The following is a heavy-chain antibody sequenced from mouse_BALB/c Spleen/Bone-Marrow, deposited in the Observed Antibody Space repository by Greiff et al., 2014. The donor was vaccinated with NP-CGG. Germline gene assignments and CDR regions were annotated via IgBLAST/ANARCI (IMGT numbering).Heavy chain of an antibody. CDR2: IDPANGNT. V-gene: IGHV14-3*02. CDR1: GFNIKDTY. D-gene: IGHD1-1*01. J-gene: IGHJ2*01. CDR3: ANYYYGSHFDY. Sequence: EVKLVESGAALVKPGASVKLSCTASGFNIKDTYMHWVKQRPEQGLGWIGRIDPANGNTKYDPKFQGKATITADTSSNAAYLQLSSLTSEDTAVYYCANYYYGSHFDYWGQGTTLTVSS.